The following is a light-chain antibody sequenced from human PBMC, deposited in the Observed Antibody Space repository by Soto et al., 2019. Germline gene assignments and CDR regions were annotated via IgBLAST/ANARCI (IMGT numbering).Light chain of an antibody. Sequence: QSVLTQPPSASGSPGQSVTISCTGTSSDVGGYKYVSWYQQHPGKAPKLMIYEVSKRPSGVPDRFSGSKSGNTASLTVSGRQAEDEADDYCSSYAGSNNWVFGGGTKVTVL. CDR2: EVS. CDR1: SSDVGGYKY. J-gene: IGLJ3*02. CDR3: SSYAGSNNWV. V-gene: IGLV2-8*01.